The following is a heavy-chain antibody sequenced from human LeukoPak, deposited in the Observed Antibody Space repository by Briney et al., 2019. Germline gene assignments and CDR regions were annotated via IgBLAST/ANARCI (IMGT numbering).Heavy chain of an antibody. J-gene: IGHJ4*02. CDR1: GFTFSSYA. Sequence: GRSLRLSCAASGFTFSSYAMHWVRQAPGKGLEWVAVISYDGSNKYYADSVKGRFTISRDNSKNTLYLQMNSLRAEDTAVYYCARDVDTDSYYFDYWGQGTLVTVSS. CDR3: ARDVDTDSYYFDY. D-gene: IGHD5-18*01. CDR2: ISYDGSNK. V-gene: IGHV3-30-3*01.